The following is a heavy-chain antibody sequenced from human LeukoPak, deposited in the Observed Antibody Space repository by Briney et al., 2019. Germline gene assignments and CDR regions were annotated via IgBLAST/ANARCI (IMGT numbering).Heavy chain of an antibody. Sequence: PGGSLRLSCAASGFTFSSYAMGWVRQAPGKGLDWVSAISGSGDSTYYADSVKGRFTISRDNSKNTLYLQMNRLRAEDTAIYYCANDSRSSGWYNWFDPWGQGTLVTVSS. CDR1: GFTFSSYA. V-gene: IGHV3-23*01. D-gene: IGHD6-19*01. CDR3: ANDSRSSGWYNWFDP. CDR2: ISGSGDST. J-gene: IGHJ5*02.